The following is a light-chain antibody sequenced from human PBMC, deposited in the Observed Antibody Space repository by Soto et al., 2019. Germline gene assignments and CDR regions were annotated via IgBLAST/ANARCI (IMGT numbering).Light chain of an antibody. Sequence: DIQMTQSPSSLSASVGDKVTITCRANQSITNFLNWYQKKPGEVPKLLIYAASRLESGVPSRFSGSGSGTDFALTISSLQPEDFATYYCQQSYTTPRLSFGGGTKVDNK. CDR3: QQSYTTPRLS. CDR2: AAS. V-gene: IGKV1-39*01. CDR1: QSITNF. J-gene: IGKJ4*01.